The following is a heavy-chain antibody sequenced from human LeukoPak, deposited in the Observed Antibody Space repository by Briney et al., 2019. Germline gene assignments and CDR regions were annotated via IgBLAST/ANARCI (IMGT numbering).Heavy chain of an antibody. D-gene: IGHD3-10*01. V-gene: IGHV4-61*02. Sequence: SETLSLTCTVSGASLKSINTYWTWIRQPAGKGLEWIGRLYFSGSTTYNPSLKGRVTISVDTSRNQFSLHLSSVTAADTAVYYCARKTGYGSGSYYNYYFDYWGQGSLVTVSS. CDR1: GASLKSINTY. CDR2: LYFSGST. J-gene: IGHJ4*02. CDR3: ARKTGYGSGSYYNYYFDY.